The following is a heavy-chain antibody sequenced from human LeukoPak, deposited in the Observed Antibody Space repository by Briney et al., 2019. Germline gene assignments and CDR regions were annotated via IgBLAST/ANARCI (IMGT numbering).Heavy chain of an antibody. D-gene: IGHD3-10*01. Sequence: AETLSLTCTVSGGSISSYYWSWIRQPAGKGLEWIGEINHSGSTNYNPSLKSRVTISVDTSKNQFSLKLSSVTAADTAVYYCARGRYITRLYYYYYYMDVWGKGTTVTVSS. CDR2: INHSGST. V-gene: IGHV4-34*01. CDR3: ARGRYITRLYYYYYYMDV. CDR1: GGSISSYY. J-gene: IGHJ6*03.